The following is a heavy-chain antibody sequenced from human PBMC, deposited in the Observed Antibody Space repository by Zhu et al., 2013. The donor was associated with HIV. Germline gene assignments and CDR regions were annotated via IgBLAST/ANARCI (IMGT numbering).Heavy chain of an antibody. J-gene: IGHJ5*02. CDR1: GYIFAHYA. CDR2: INAGKYNT. CDR3: ARESTTTGIHWFDP. V-gene: IGHV1-3*01. Sequence: QVQLVQSGAEVKKPGASVKVSCKASGYIFAHYAIHWVRQAPGQGLEWMGWINAGKYNTKYSQKFQGRVTITWDTSASTAYMELSSLKSEDTAVYYCARESTTTGIHWFDPWGQGILVTVSS. D-gene: IGHD1-1*01.